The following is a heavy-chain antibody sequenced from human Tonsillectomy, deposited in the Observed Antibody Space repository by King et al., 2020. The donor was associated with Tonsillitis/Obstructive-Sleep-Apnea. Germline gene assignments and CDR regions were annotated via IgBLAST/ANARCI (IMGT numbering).Heavy chain of an antibody. J-gene: IGHJ6*03. CDR3: ARADCSSTNCYGTYYYYMDV. V-gene: IGHV4-31*03. Sequence: VQLQESGPGLVKPSQTLFLTCTVSGGSISSGGYYWSWIRQHPGNGLEWIGYIYYSGSTYSNPSLKSRLTISVDTSKNHFSLKLSSVTAADTAVYYCARADCSSTNCYGTYYYYMDVWGKGTTVTVSS. D-gene: IGHD2-2*01. CDR1: GGSISSGGYY. CDR2: IYYSGST.